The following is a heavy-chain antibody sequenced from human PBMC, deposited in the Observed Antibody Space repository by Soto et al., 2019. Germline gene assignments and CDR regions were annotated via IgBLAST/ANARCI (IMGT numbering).Heavy chain of an antibody. J-gene: IGHJ6*02. Sequence: ASVKVSCKASGYTFTSYGISWVRQAPGQGLEWMGWISAYNGNTNYAQKLQGRVTMTTDTSTSTAYMELRSLRSDDTAVYYCAWCDTNSYYYYYGMDVWGQGTTVTVSS. CDR3: AWCDTNSYYYYYGMDV. V-gene: IGHV1-18*01. CDR1: GYTFTSYG. CDR2: ISAYNGNT. D-gene: IGHD2-8*01.